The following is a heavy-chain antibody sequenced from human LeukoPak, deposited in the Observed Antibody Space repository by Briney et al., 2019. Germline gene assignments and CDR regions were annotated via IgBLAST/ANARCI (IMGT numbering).Heavy chain of an antibody. CDR2: IYTSGST. D-gene: IGHD6-13*01. J-gene: IGHJ5*02. CDR3: ARDPGSSSWYNWFDP. CDR1: GGSISSYY. Sequence: SETPSLTCTVSGGSISSYYWSWIRQPAGKGLEWIGRIYTSGSTNYNPSLKSRVTMSVDTSKNQFSLKLSSVTAADTAVYYCARDPGSSSWYNWFDPWGQGTLVTVSS. V-gene: IGHV4-4*07.